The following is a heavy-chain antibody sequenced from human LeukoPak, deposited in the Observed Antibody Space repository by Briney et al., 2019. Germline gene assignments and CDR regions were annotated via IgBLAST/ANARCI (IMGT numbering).Heavy chain of an antibody. CDR3: ARDLELSAVYYFDS. Sequence: GGSLRLSCAASGFTFRSYGMHWVRQAPGKGLEWVALISSGSEKYYADSVKGRFTISRDNSKNMLYLQMNSLRADDTAVYYCARDLELSAVYYFDSWGQGTLVIVSS. J-gene: IGHJ4*02. CDR1: GFTFRSYG. D-gene: IGHD3-3*01. CDR2: ISSGSEK. V-gene: IGHV3-30*03.